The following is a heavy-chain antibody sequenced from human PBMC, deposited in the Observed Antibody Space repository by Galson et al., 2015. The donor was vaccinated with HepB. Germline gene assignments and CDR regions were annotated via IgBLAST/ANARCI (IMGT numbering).Heavy chain of an antibody. CDR1: GFTFSSYW. V-gene: IGHV3-7*03. J-gene: IGHJ4*02. Sequence: SLRLSCAASGFTFSSYWMSWVRQAPGKGLEWVANIKQDGSEKYYVDSVKGRFTISRDNAKNSLYLQMNSLRAEDTAVYYCARGEYYYDSSGYYWYYFDYWGQGTLVTVSS. CDR3: ARGEYYYDSSGYYWYYFDY. CDR2: IKQDGSEK. D-gene: IGHD3-22*01.